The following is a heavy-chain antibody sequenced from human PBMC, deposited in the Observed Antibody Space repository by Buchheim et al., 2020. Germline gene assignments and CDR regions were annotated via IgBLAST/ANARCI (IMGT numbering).Heavy chain of an antibody. CDR1: GFTFSSYG. V-gene: IGHV3-30*02. Sequence: QVQLVESGGGVVQPGRSLRLSCAASGFTFSSYGMHWVRQAPGKGLEWVTFIRNDGSTKYYADSVKGRFTISRGNPKNTLYLQMSSLKPEDMAVYYCAKGFLNVWNAFDIWGQGT. CDR3: AKGFLNVWNAFDI. D-gene: IGHD1-1*01. J-gene: IGHJ3*02. CDR2: IRNDGSTK.